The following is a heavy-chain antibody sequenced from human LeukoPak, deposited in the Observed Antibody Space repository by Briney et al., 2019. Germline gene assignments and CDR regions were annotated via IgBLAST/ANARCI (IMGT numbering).Heavy chain of an antibody. CDR3: AKDLAVAGTRNWGRGLDY. J-gene: IGHJ4*02. CDR2: ISGSGGST. CDR1: GFTFSSYA. V-gene: IGHV3-23*01. D-gene: IGHD6-19*01. Sequence: GGSLRLSCAASGFTFSSYAMSWVRQAPGKGLEWVSAISGSGGSTYYADSVKGRFTVSRDNSKNTLYLQMNSLRAEDTAVYYCAKDLAVAGTRNWGRGLDYWGQGTLVTVSS.